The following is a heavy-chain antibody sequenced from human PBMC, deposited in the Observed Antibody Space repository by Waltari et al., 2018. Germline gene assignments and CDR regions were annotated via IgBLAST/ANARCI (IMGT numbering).Heavy chain of an antibody. CDR1: GFAFRLYG. D-gene: IGHD3-22*01. J-gene: IGHJ4*02. Sequence: VQLVESGGGVVQAGGSLRLSCAASGFAFRLYGMHWVRQAPGKGAEWVALISDECTTRYNRESGRGRFTISRDISKSTLSLEMNSLGPDDSCIYYCVRDLYDYDSPYFDSWGQGALVTVSS. CDR3: VRDLYDYDSPYFDS. V-gene: IGHV3-30*03. CDR2: ISDECTTR.